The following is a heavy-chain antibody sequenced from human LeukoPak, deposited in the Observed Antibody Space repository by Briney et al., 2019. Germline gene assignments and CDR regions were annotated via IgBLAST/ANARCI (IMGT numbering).Heavy chain of an antibody. CDR3: ARHEVYYYDSSGYYPFDY. V-gene: IGHV4-39*01. Sequence: SETLSLTCAVYGGSFSGYYWGWIRQPPGKGLEWIGSIYYSGSTYYNPSLKSRVTISVDTSKNQFSLKLSSVTAADTAVYYCARHEVYYYDSSGYYPFDYWGQGTLVTVSS. J-gene: IGHJ4*02. CDR2: IYYSGST. D-gene: IGHD3-22*01. CDR1: GGSFSGYY.